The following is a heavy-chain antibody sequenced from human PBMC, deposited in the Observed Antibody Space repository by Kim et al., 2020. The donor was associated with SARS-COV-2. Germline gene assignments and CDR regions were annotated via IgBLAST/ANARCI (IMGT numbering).Heavy chain of an antibody. V-gene: IGHV1-46*01. Sequence: TSYAQKFQGRVTMTRDMSTSTAYMELSSLRSEDTAVYYCAKEVAGGDYWGQGTLVTVSS. CDR2: T. J-gene: IGHJ4*02. CDR3: AKEVAGGDY. D-gene: IGHD6-19*01.